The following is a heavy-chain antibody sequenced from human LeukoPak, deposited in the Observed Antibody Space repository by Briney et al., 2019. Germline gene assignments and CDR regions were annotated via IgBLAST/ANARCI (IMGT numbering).Heavy chain of an antibody. V-gene: IGHV3-23*01. CDR1: GFPFTNSA. CDR2: LSGSGITT. J-gene: IGHJ4*01. CDR3: AKGIYSSGWSYFDY. Sequence: GGSLRLSCAPSGFPFTNSAMSWVRQAPGKGLEWVSTLSGSGITTYYADSVKGRFTISRDNSKNTLYLQMNSLRAEDTAVYYCAKGIYSSGWSYFDYWGHGTLVTVSS. D-gene: IGHD6-19*01.